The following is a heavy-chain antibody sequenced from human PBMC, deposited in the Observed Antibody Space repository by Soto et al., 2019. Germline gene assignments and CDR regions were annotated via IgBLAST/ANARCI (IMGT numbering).Heavy chain of an antibody. CDR1: EYTFTNFW. Sequence: GESLKISCNGSEYTFTNFWIGWVRQMPGKGLEWMGIIYPFDSDTRYDPSFQGQVTISADKSINTAYLQWSALKASDTAIYFCAKVSTSPSRHLPFQYFPLDVWGPGNTVTVSS. CDR2: IYPFDSDT. J-gene: IGHJ6*02. D-gene: IGHD2-8*01. V-gene: IGHV5-51*01. CDR3: AKVSTSPSRHLPFQYFPLDV.